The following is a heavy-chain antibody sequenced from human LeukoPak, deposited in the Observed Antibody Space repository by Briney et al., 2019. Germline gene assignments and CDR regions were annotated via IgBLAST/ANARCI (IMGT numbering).Heavy chain of an antibody. Sequence: GGSLRLSCAAAGFTFSSYEMSWVRQAPGKGREWVSYISSGGSTIYYADSVKGRFTISRDNAKNSLYLQMNTLRAEDTAVYYCASVASSGWLRGDAFDIWGQGTMVTVSS. V-gene: IGHV3-48*03. J-gene: IGHJ3*02. CDR2: ISSGGSTI. D-gene: IGHD6-19*01. CDR3: ASVASSGWLRGDAFDI. CDR1: GFTFSSYE.